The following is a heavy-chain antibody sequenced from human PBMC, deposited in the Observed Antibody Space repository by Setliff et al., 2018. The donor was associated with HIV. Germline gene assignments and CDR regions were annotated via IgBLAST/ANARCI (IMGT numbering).Heavy chain of an antibody. CDR2: IYISGST. D-gene: IGHD1-26*01. CDR3: ARRSIVGSTRGYYYYALDV. CDR1: GDSINKYY. J-gene: IGHJ6*02. Sequence: SETLSLTCTVSGDSINKYYWSWIRQPPGKGLEWIGFIYISGSTMYNPSLKSRVTMSLDTSKNQVSLKLTSVTAADTAVYYCARRSIVGSTRGYYYYALDVWGQGTTVTVSS. V-gene: IGHV4-4*09.